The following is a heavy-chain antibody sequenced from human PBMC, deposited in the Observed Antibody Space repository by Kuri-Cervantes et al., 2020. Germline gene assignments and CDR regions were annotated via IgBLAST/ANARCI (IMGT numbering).Heavy chain of an antibody. CDR3: AREGMHAVVPTAPFDY. V-gene: IGHV1-69*06. CDR2: IIPIFDTA. J-gene: IGHJ4*02. Sequence: SVKVSCKASGGTFSSYGFSWVRQAPGQGLEWMGGIIPIFDTAKYAQKFQGRVTISADKSTSTVHMELSSLRPEDTAVYYCAREGMHAVVPTAPFDYWGQGTLVTVSS. D-gene: IGHD2-2*01. CDR1: GGTFSSYG.